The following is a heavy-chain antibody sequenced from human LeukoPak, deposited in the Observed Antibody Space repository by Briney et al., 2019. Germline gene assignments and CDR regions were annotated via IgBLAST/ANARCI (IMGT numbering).Heavy chain of an antibody. J-gene: IGHJ4*02. CDR3: ARGGQVAAASPFDY. Sequence: PPETLSLTCAVYGGSFSGYYWSWIRQLPGKGLEWIGEINHIGSTNYNPSLKSRVTISVDTSKNQFSLKLSSVTAADTAVYYCARGGQVAAASPFDYWGQGTLVTVSS. V-gene: IGHV4-34*01. CDR1: GGSFSGYY. D-gene: IGHD6-13*01. CDR2: INHIGST.